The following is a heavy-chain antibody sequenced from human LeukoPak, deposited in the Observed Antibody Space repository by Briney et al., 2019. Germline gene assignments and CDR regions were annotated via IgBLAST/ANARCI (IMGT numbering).Heavy chain of an antibody. Sequence: PSETLSLTCAVYGGSFSGYYWSWIRQPPGKGLEWIGEINHSGSTNYNPSLKSRVTMSVDTSKNQFSLKLSSVTAADTAVYYCARIDSSSSGLVDYWGQGTLVTVSS. CDR2: INHSGST. CDR1: GGSFSGYY. V-gene: IGHV4-34*01. D-gene: IGHD6-6*01. CDR3: ARIDSSSSGLVDY. J-gene: IGHJ4*02.